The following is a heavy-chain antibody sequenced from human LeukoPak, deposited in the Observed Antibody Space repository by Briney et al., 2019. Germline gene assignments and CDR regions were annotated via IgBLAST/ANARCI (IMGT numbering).Heavy chain of an antibody. CDR2: ISSSDRTISGSTI. Sequence: GGSLRLSCAASGFTFSNYEMIWVRQAPGEGLEWVAYISSSDRTISGSTIYYADSVKGRFTISRDNAKNSLYLQMNSLRAEDTAVYYCARDDYDSSTPYYFDYWGQGTLVTVSS. D-gene: IGHD3-22*01. CDR3: ARDDYDSSTPYYFDY. CDR1: GFTFSNYE. V-gene: IGHV3-48*03. J-gene: IGHJ4*02.